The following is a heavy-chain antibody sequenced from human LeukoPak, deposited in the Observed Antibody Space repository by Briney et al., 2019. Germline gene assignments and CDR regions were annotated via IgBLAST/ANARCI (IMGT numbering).Heavy chain of an antibody. CDR2: IDTSSTTI. Sequence: GGSLRLSCAVSGFTFTSSGMSWVGRTPTKGLEWISFIDTSSTTIRYADSVEGRFTISRDNAKNSVYLHMNSLRADDAGLYYCVTDSSVCWGLGTLVTVSS. CDR3: VTDSSVC. CDR1: GFTFTSSG. V-gene: IGHV3-48*01. D-gene: IGHD3-16*01. J-gene: IGHJ4*02.